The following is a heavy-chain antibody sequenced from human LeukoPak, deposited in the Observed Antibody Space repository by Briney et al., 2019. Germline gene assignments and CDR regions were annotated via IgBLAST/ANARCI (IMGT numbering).Heavy chain of an antibody. J-gene: IGHJ6*02. CDR3: ARNYGYGGMDV. CDR2: IYYSGNT. D-gene: IGHD5-18*01. V-gene: IGHV4-59*08. CDR1: GGSISTYC. Sequence: SETLSLTCNVSGGSISTYCWSWIRQPPGKGLEWIGYIYYSGNTNYNPSLKSRVTISVDTSKNQFSLKLSSVTAADTAVYYCARNYGYGGMDVWGQGTTVTVSS.